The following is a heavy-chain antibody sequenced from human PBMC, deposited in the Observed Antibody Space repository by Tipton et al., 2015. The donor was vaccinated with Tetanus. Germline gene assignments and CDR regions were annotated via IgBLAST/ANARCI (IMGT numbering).Heavy chain of an antibody. CDR2: ISYSGRT. CDR1: GGSVSSYY. D-gene: IGHD3-10*01. CDR3: ARADYNLSRKGPFDS. J-gene: IGHJ4*02. V-gene: IGHV4-59*02. Sequence: TLSLTCTVSGGSVSSYYWTWFRQPPGKGLEWLAYISYSGRTNSNYPLKSRITISQDTSKNQFSLKLTSVTAADTAVYYCARADYNLSRKGPFDSWGRGTLVLVSS.